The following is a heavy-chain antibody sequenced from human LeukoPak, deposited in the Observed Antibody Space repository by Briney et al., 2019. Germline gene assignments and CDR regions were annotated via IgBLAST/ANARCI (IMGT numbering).Heavy chain of an antibody. CDR3: ARSRSGYSYDHAAFEI. CDR2: IDYRGST. Sequence: SETLSLTCTVSGDSISTYYWSWIRQPPGKGLEWIAYIDYRGSTTYNPSLRSRVTISVGTSRNQFSLKLYSVTAADTAVYYCARSRSGYSYDHAAFEIWGQGTMVTVSS. CDR1: GDSISTYY. V-gene: IGHV4-59*01. J-gene: IGHJ3*02. D-gene: IGHD5-18*01.